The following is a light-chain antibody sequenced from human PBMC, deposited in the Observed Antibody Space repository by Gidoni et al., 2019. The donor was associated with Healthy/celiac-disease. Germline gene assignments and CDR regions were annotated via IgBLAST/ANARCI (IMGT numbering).Light chain of an antibody. CDR1: HSISRY. J-gene: IGKJ2*01. CDR3: QQSYSTPPDT. V-gene: IGKV1-39*01. Sequence: DIQMTQSPSSLSASVGDRVTITCRASHSISRYLNWYQQKPGKAPKLLIYAASSLQSGVPSRFSGSGSGTDFTLTISSLQPEDFATYYCQQSYSTPPDTFGQGTKLEIK. CDR2: AAS.